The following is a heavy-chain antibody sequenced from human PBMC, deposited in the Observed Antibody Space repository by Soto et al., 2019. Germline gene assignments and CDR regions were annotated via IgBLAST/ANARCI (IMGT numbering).Heavy chain of an antibody. D-gene: IGHD5-18*01. CDR2: IYHSGST. J-gene: IGHJ4*02. CDR1: GVSISSGGYS. CDR3: ARDSLRQGYTYYFDY. Sequence: TLSLTCAVSGVSISSGGYSWSWIRQPPGKGLEWIGYIYHSGSTYYNPSLKSRVTISVDRSKNQFSLKLSSVTAADTAVYYCARDSLRQGYTYYFDYWGQGTLVTVSS. V-gene: IGHV4-30-2*01.